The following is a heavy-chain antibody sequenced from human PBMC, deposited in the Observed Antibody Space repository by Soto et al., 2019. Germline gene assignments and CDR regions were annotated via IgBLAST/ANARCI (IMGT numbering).Heavy chain of an antibody. CDR3: TRGSRIISGDAFFDP. D-gene: IGHD3-16*01. Sequence: ASVKVSCKDSGYNFSGNYMHWVRQAPKQGLEWMGWINPNSGDTDYAQKFQGWVTMTRDTSISTAYMELSRVTPDDTAVYYCTRGSRIISGDAFFDPWGQGTLVTVSS. CDR1: GYNFSGNY. V-gene: IGHV1-2*04. CDR2: INPNSGDT. J-gene: IGHJ5*02.